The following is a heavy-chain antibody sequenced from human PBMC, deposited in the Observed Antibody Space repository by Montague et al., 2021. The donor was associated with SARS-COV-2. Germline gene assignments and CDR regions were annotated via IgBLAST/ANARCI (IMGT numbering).Heavy chain of an antibody. J-gene: IGHJ1*01. V-gene: IGHV3-23*03. CDR3: AKGQQSVAENFQH. Sequence: SLRLSCAASGFTFSSYAMNWVRQAPGKGLEWVSLIYNGGFDTFYADSVEGRFTISRDNSNNMLYLQMSSLRAEDTAVYYCAKGQQSVAENFQHWGQGTLVIVSS. CDR2: IYNGGFDT. CDR1: GFTFSSYA. D-gene: IGHD5-24*01.